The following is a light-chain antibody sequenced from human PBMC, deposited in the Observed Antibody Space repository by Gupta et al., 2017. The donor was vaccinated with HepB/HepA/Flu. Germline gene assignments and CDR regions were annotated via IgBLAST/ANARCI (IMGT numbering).Light chain of an antibody. V-gene: IGLV1-40*01. CDR2: GNS. J-gene: IGLJ2*01. CDR1: SSNSGAGYD. CDR3: QSYDSSLSGSV. Sequence: QSVLTQPPSVSGAPGQMVTISCTGSSSNSGAGYDVHWYQQLPGTAPKLLIYGNSNRPSGFPDRFSGSKSGTSASLAITGLQAEDEADYYCQSYDSSLSGSVFGGGTKLTVL.